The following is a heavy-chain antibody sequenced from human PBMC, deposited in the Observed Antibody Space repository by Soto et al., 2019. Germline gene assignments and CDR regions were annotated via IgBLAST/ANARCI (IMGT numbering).Heavy chain of an antibody. Sequence: ASAKVSCKDSRYTFTSYDINLLRRNEGQGLEWMGWMNPNSGNTGYAQKVQGRVTMTRNTSISTAYMELSSLRSEDTAVYYCARGGGLRWKNFGMEVWGQGTTVTVSS. D-gene: IGHD4-17*01. J-gene: IGHJ6*02. V-gene: IGHV1-8*01. CDR1: RYTFTSYD. CDR3: ARGGGLRWKNFGMEV. CDR2: MNPNSGNT.